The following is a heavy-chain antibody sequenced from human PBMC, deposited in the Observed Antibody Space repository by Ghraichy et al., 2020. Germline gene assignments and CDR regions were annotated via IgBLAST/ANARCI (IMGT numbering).Heavy chain of an antibody. CDR1: GFTFSNYV. J-gene: IGHJ6*02. Sequence: GGSLRFSCAASGFTFSNYVLSWVRQAPGKGLEWVSAISGSGGSTYFPDSVKGRFTISRDNSKNTVSLQMNSLRAEDTAVYYCAKGIAAGTTTISYYYNGMDVWGQGTTVTVSS. V-gene: IGHV3-23*01. CDR3: AKGIAAGTTTISYYYNGMDV. D-gene: IGHD6-13*01. CDR2: ISGSGGST.